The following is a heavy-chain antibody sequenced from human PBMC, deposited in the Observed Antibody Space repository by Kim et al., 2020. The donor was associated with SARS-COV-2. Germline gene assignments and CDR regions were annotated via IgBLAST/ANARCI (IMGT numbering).Heavy chain of an antibody. Sequence: SETLSLTCTVSGGSISSGGYYWSWIRQHPGKGLEWIGYIYYSGSTYYNPSLKSRVTISVDTSKNQFSLKLSSVTAADTAVYYCAREREWLNFDYWGQGTLVTVSS. D-gene: IGHD6-19*01. J-gene: IGHJ4*02. CDR3: AREREWLNFDY. CDR2: IYYSGST. CDR1: GGSISSGGYY. V-gene: IGHV4-31*03.